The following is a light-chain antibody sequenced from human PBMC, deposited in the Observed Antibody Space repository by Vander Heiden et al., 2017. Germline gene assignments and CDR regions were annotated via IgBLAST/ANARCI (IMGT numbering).Light chain of an antibody. V-gene: IGKV3-20*01. CDR3: RQYGSSPPWT. Sequence: EIVLTQSPGTLSLSPGERATLSCRASQSVSSSYLGWYQQKPGQAPRLLIYGASSRATGIPDRFSSSRSGTDFTLTISRLEPEDFAVYYCRQYGSSPPWTFGQGTKVXIK. J-gene: IGKJ1*01. CDR2: GAS. CDR1: QSVSSSY.